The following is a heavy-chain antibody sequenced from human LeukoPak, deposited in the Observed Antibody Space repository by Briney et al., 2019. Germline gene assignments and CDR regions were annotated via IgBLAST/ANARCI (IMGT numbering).Heavy chain of an antibody. CDR3: AFYRGASSYFAY. J-gene: IGHJ4*02. Sequence: PGGSLRLSCAASGFTFSMYGMHWVRQAPGKGLEWVTFIPYDGSNKYYADSVKGRFTISRDNSKATVYLQMNSLRAEDTAVYYCAFYRGASSYFAYWGQGTLVTVSS. V-gene: IGHV3-30*02. CDR1: GFTFSMYG. CDR2: IPYDGSNK. D-gene: IGHD3-10*01.